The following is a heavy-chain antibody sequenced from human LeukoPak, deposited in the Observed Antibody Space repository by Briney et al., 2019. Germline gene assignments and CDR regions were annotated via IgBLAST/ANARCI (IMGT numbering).Heavy chain of an antibody. CDR2: ITSSGSTV. D-gene: IGHD5-12*01. J-gene: IGHJ6*03. CDR3: ARGYSWSSYSNYYYYMDV. CDR1: EFTFSTYS. V-gene: IGHV3-48*01. Sequence: GGSLRLSCAASEFTFSTYSMNWVRQAPGQGLEWLSHITSSGSTVFYADSVKGRFTISRDNANNSVSLQMNSLRADDTAVYYCARGYSWSSYSNYYYYMDVWGKGTTDTVSS.